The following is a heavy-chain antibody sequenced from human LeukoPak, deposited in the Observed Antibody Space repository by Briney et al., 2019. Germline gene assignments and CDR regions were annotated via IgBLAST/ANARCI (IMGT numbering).Heavy chain of an antibody. Sequence: GGSLRLSCAASGFTFSSYAMSWVRQAPGKGLEWVSAISGSGGSTCYADSVKGRFTISRDNSKNTLYLQMNSASCKDTTVQYCARPRWDSRGPRYFDYWGQGTLVTVSS. CDR2: ISGSGGST. V-gene: IGHV3-23*01. J-gene: IGHJ4*02. CDR3: ARPRWDSRGPRYFDY. D-gene: IGHD4-23*01. CDR1: GFTFSSYA.